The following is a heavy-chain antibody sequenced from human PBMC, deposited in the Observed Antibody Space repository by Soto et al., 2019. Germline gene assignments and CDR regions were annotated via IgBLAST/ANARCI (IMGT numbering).Heavy chain of an antibody. CDR3: ARASRTVTSSFDY. CDR2: IYYSGST. CDR1: GGSISSGGYY. V-gene: IGHV4-31*03. Sequence: SETLSLTCTVSGGSISSGGYYWSWIRQHPGKGLEWIGYIYYSGSTYYNPSLKSRVTISVDTSKNQFSLKLSSVTAADTAVYYCARASRTVTSSFDYWGQGTLVTVSS. J-gene: IGHJ4*02. D-gene: IGHD4-17*01.